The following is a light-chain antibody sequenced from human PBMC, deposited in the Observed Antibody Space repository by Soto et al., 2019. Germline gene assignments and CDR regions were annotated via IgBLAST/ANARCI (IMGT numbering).Light chain of an antibody. CDR1: SSDVGSYNL. Sequence: QSALTQPASVSVSPVQSITISCTGTSSDVGSYNLVSWYQQHPSTAPKLMIYEGSKRPSGVSNRFSGSKSGNTASLTISGLQAEDEADYYCCSYAGSSTSYVFGTGTKVTVL. CDR3: CSYAGSSTSYV. CDR2: EGS. J-gene: IGLJ1*01. V-gene: IGLV2-23*01.